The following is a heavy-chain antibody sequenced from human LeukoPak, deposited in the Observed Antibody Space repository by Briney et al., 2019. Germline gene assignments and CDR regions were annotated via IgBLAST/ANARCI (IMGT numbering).Heavy chain of an antibody. CDR1: GGSFSGYY. V-gene: IGHV4-34*01. D-gene: IGHD2-15*01. CDR2: INHSGST. CDR3: ARDCSGGSCYSYYYYGMDV. Sequence: SETLSLTCAVYGGSFSGYYWSWIRQPPGKGLEWIGEINHSGSTNYNPSLKSRVTISVDTSKNQFSLKLSSVTAADTAVYYCARDCSGGSCYSYYYYGMDVWGQGTTVTASS. J-gene: IGHJ6*02.